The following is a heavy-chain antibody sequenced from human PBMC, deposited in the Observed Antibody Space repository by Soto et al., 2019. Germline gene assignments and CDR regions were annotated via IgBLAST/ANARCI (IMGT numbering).Heavy chain of an antibody. CDR1: GFTFSSYA. J-gene: IGHJ6*02. Sequence: QVQLVESGGGVVQPGRSLRLSCAASGFTFSSYAMHWVRQAPGKGLEWVAVISYDGSNKYYADSVKGRFTISRDNSKNTLYLQMNSLRAEDTAVYYCARASNSRRSSSGSSGWYRIGYYYYGMDVWGQGTTVTVSS. V-gene: IGHV3-30-3*01. D-gene: IGHD6-19*01. CDR3: ARASNSRRSSSGSSGWYRIGYYYYGMDV. CDR2: ISYDGSNK.